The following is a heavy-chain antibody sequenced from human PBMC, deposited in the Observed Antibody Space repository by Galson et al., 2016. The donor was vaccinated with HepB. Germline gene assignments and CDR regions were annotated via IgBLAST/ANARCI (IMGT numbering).Heavy chain of an antibody. CDR3: AKEEHNTGWTYGDF. CDR1: GFIFSDFG. CDR2: IGWDGNEK. D-gene: IGHD1-7*01. V-gene: IGHV3-30*02. J-gene: IGHJ4*02. Sequence: SLRLSCAASGFIFSDFGMHWVRQAPGKGLEWVALIGWDGNEKHYGDSVRGRFTISRDNSKNTLSLEMNSLSAEDTALYYCAKEEHNTGWTYGDFWGQGTPVTVSS.